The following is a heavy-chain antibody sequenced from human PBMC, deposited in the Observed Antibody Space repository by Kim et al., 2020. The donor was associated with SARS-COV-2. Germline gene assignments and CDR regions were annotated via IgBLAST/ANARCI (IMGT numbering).Heavy chain of an antibody. CDR2: IYYSGST. CDR3: ATHYGSGSYYNPLGRFDP. V-gene: IGHV4-39*01. Sequence: SETLSLTCTVSGGSISSSSYYWGWIRQPPGKGLEWIGSIYYSGSTYYNPSLKSRVTISVDTSKNQFSLKLSSVTAADTAVYYCATHYGSGSYYNPLGRFDPWGQGTLVTVSS. J-gene: IGHJ5*02. CDR1: GGSISSSSYY. D-gene: IGHD3-10*01.